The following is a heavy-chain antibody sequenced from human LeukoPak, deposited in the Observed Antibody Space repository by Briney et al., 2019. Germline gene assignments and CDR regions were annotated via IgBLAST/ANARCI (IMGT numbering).Heavy chain of an antibody. CDR1: GFTFSSYA. Sequence: PGRSLRLSCAASGFTFSSYAMHWVRQAPGKGLEWVAVISYDGSNKYYADSVKGRFTISRDNSKNTLYLQMNSLRAEDTAVYYCARDYGSSWLNWFDPWGQGTLVTVSS. V-gene: IGHV3-30*04. J-gene: IGHJ5*02. CDR3: ARDYGSSWLNWFDP. CDR2: ISYDGSNK. D-gene: IGHD6-13*01.